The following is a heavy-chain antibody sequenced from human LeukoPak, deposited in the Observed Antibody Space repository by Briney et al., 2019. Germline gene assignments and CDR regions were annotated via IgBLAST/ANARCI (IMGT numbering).Heavy chain of an antibody. J-gene: IGHJ4*02. Sequence: GVSLTLSCSASGFTFSSFDMIWLRPAPGQGLEGGSIHSSNGGTTYDADSEEGRFTITRDNSKNTLYLQMNSLRAEATAIYCCTKGPPYVWGSYGDSWGQGTLVTVSS. V-gene: IGHV3-23*01. D-gene: IGHD3-16*01. CDR2: HSSNGGTT. CDR3: TKGPPYVWGSYGDS. CDR1: GFTFSSFD.